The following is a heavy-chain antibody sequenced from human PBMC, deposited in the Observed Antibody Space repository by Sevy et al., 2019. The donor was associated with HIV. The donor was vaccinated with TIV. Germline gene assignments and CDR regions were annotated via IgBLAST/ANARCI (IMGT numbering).Heavy chain of an antibody. V-gene: IGHV4-59*08. CDR1: GGSITSLY. J-gene: IGHJ4*02. D-gene: IGHD1-26*01. CDR3: AGENAWGRGYS. CDR2: IYYNGHI. Sequence: SETLSLTCTVSGGSITSLYWSWIRQPPGNGLEWIANIYYNGHINYNPSLKSRVTLSLDTSKNQFSLRLSSVTAADTAMYYCAGENAWGRGYSWGQRTLVTVSS.